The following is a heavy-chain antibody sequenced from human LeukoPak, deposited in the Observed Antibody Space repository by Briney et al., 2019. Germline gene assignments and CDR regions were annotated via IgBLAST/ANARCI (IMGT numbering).Heavy chain of an antibody. V-gene: IGHV4-59*11. CDR1: GGSISSHY. J-gene: IGHJ5*02. CDR3: AREYSGYDLWFDP. D-gene: IGHD5-12*01. Sequence: SETLSLTCTVSGGSISSHYWSWIREPPGKGLEWIGYIYYSGSTNYNPSLKSRVTISVDTSKNQFSLKLSSVTAADTAVYYCAREYSGYDLWFDPWGQGTLVTVSS. CDR2: IYYSGST.